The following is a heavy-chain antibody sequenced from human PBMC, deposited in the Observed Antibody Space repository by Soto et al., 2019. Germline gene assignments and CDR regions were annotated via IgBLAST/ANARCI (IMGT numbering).Heavy chain of an antibody. J-gene: IGHJ4*02. CDR3: AKIESRFFYDSTGYYPFDY. CDR1: GFTFSDYY. Sequence: GGSLRLSCAASGFTFSDYYMSWVRQAPGKGLEWVALISYDGSDKDYADSVKGRFTISRDNSKNTVYLQMNSLRAEDTAVYYCAKIESRFFYDSTGYYPFDYWGQGTLVTVSS. D-gene: IGHD3-22*01. V-gene: IGHV3-30*18. CDR2: ISYDGSDK.